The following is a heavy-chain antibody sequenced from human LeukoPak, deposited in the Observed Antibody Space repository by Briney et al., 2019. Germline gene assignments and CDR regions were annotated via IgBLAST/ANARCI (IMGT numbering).Heavy chain of an antibody. D-gene: IGHD7-27*01. J-gene: IGHJ4*02. CDR3: AKDRRGNWGSGGGIDY. V-gene: IGHV3-11*04. Sequence: VKGRFTISRDNAKNSLYLQMNSLRAEDTAVYYCAKDRRGNWGSGGGIDYWGQGTLVTVSS.